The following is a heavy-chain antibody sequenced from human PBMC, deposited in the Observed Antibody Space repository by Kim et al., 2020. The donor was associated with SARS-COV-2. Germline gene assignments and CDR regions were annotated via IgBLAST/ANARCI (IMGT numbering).Heavy chain of an antibody. D-gene: IGHD3-22*01. CDR1: GYTFTSYY. Sequence: ASVKVSCKASGYTFTSYYMHWVRQAPGQGLEWMGRINPNIGGTNYAQKFQGRVTMTRDTSISSAYMELSRLRSDDTVVYYCARGGFDYSDISGYYHFGYLGQGTLVTVPS. CDR2: INPNIGGT. J-gene: IGHJ4*02. CDR3: ARGGFDYSDISGYYHFGY. V-gene: IGHV1-2*05.